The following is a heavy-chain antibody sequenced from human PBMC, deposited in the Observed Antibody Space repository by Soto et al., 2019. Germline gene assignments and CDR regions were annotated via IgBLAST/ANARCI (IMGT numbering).Heavy chain of an antibody. CDR1: GGSVSSGSYY. V-gene: IGHV4-61*01. Sequence: QVQLQESGPGLVKPSETLSLTCTVSGGSVSSGSYYWSWIRQPPGKGLEWIGYIYYSGSTNYNPSXXRXVXXSVDTSKNQFSLKLSSVTAADTAVYYCASGWNYDYWGQGTLVTVSS. CDR3: ASGWNYDY. D-gene: IGHD1-7*01. CDR2: IYYSGST. J-gene: IGHJ4*02.